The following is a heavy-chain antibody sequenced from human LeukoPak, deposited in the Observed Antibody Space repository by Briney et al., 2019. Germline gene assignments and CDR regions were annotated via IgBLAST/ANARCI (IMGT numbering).Heavy chain of an antibody. Sequence: SETLSLTCTVSGGSVSSGSYYWSWIRQPPGKGLHWIGYIYYSGSTNYNPSLKSRVTISVDTSKNQFSLKLSSVTAADTDVYYCARTELGDGSGSYYNDAFDIWGQGTMVTVPS. J-gene: IGHJ3*02. CDR2: IYYSGST. V-gene: IGHV4-61*01. CDR3: ARTELGDGSGSYYNDAFDI. D-gene: IGHD3-10*01. CDR1: GGSVSSGSYY.